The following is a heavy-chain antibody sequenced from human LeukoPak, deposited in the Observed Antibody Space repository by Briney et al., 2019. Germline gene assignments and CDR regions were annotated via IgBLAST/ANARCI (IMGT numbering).Heavy chain of an antibody. CDR2: INHSGST. CDR3: ASLHGIALSDP. D-gene: IGHD2-15*01. CDR1: GGSFSGYY. J-gene: IGHJ5*02. V-gene: IGHV4-34*01. Sequence: SETLSLTCAVSGGSFSGYYWSWIRQPPGKGLEWIGEINHSGSTNYNPSPKSRVTISVDTSKNQFSLKLSSVTAADTAVYYCASLHGIALSDPWGQGTLVTVSS.